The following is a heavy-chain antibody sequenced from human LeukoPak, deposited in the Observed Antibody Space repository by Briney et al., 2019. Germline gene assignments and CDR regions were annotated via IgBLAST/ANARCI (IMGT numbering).Heavy chain of an antibody. D-gene: IGHD6-19*01. Sequence: GGSLRLSCAASGFTVSSNYMSWVRQAPGKGLEWVSVIYSGGSTYYADSVKGRFTISRDNSKNTLYLQMNSLRAEDTAVYYCASSGWLNYFDYWGQGTLVTVSS. V-gene: IGHV3-53*01. CDR1: GFTVSSNY. CDR2: IYSGGST. J-gene: IGHJ4*02. CDR3: ASSGWLNYFDY.